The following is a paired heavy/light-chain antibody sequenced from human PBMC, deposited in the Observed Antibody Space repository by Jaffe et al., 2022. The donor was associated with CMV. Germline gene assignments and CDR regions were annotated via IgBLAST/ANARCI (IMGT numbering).Light chain of an antibody. V-gene: IGLV3-19*01. CDR1: SLRTYY. CDR3: NSRDSRGNHRV. CDR2: GQN. J-gene: IGLJ2*01. Sequence: SSELTQDPAVSVALGQTVRITCQGDSLRTYYASWYQQKPGQAPVLVMYGQNNRPSGIPDRFSGSSSGNTASLTITGAQAEDEADYYCNSRDSRGNHRVFGGGTKLTVL.
Heavy chain of an antibody. Sequence: QVQLVESGGGVVQPGRSLRLSCAASGFTFSSYGMHWVRQAPGKGLEWVALIWDDGSNKYYADSVKGRFTISRDNSKNTLYLQMNSLRAEDTAVYYCATDSPRDYDFWSDLLDYWGQGTLVTVSS. J-gene: IGHJ4*02. CDR3: ATDSPRDYDFWSDLLDY. D-gene: IGHD3-3*01. V-gene: IGHV3-33*08. CDR1: GFTFSSYG. CDR2: IWDDGSNK.